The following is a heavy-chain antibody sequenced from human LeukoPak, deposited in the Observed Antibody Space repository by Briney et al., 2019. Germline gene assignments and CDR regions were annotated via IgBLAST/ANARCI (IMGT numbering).Heavy chain of an antibody. CDR1: GFTFSSFG. V-gene: IGHV3-33*01. J-gene: IGHJ4*02. Sequence: GGSLRLSCAASGFTFSSFGMHWVRQAPGKGLEWVAVIWYDGTDKYYADSVMGRFTISRDNSKNTLYLQMNSLRAEDTAVYYCARDSQYYDILTGYFRTSEVDYWGQGTLVTVSS. CDR2: IWYDGTDK. CDR3: ARDSQYYDILTGYFRTSEVDY. D-gene: IGHD3-9*01.